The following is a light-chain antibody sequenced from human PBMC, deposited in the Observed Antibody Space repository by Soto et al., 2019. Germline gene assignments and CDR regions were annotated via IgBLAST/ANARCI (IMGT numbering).Light chain of an antibody. V-gene: IGLV2-14*01. J-gene: IGLJ1*01. CDR1: GSDVGGYNY. CDR2: EVS. Sequence: QSALTQPASVSGSPGQSITISCTGTGSDVGGYNYVSWYQQHPGKAPKLMIYEVSNRPSGVSNRFSGSKSGYTASLTISGLQAEDEADYYCSSYSISTLDVFGTGTKLTVL. CDR3: SSYSISTLDV.